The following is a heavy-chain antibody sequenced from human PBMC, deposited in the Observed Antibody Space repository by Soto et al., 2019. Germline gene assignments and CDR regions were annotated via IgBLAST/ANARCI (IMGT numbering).Heavy chain of an antibody. V-gene: IGHV1-69*12. CDR1: GGTFSSYA. J-gene: IGHJ4*02. D-gene: IGHD2-15*01. CDR3: ARESRHCSGRSCYFLPGIDY. CDR2: IIPIFGTA. Sequence: QVQLVQSGAEVKKPGSSVKVSCKASGGTFSSYAISWVRQAPGQGLEWMGGIIPIFGTANYAQKFQGRVTITADESTSAAYMELSSLRSEDTAVYYCARESRHCSGRSCYFLPGIDYWGQGTLVTVSS.